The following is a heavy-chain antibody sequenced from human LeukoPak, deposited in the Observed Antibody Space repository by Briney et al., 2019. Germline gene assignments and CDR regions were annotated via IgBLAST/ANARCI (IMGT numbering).Heavy chain of an antibody. Sequence: PSETLSLTCTVSGGSISSGDYYWRWIRQPPGKGLEWIGYIYYSGSTYYNPSLKSRVTISVDTSKNQYSLKLSSVTAADTAVYYCAREPSYDFWSGTHNWFDPWGQGTLVTVSS. CDR2: IYYSGST. D-gene: IGHD3-3*01. J-gene: IGHJ5*02. CDR3: AREPSYDFWSGTHNWFDP. CDR1: GGSISSGDYY. V-gene: IGHV4-30-4*08.